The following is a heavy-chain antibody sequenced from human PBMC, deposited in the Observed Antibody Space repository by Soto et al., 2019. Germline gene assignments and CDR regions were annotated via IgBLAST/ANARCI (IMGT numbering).Heavy chain of an antibody. CDR2: ISYDGTDK. Sequence: QVQLVESGGGVVQPGRSLRLSCAASGFTISTYAMHWVRQAPGKGLKWVALISYDGTDKFYADSVKGRFTISRDNSRNALFLQMSSLSGEDTAVYYCARGKDLKSMGHKYNYFDPWGQGTLVTVSS. V-gene: IGHV3-30-3*01. J-gene: IGHJ5*02. CDR1: GFTISTYA. CDR3: ARGKDLKSMGHKYNYFDP. D-gene: IGHD1-20*01.